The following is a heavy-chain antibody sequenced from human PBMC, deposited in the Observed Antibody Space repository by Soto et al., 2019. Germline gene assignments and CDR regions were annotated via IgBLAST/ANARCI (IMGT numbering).Heavy chain of an antibody. Sequence: PSETLSLTCTVSGGSISSGGYYWSWIRQHPGKGLGWIGYIYYSGSTYYNPSLKSRVTISVDTSKNQFSLKLSSVTAADTAVYYCARDAPSGRARQGFVDYWGQGTLVTVSS. CDR1: GGSISSGGYY. D-gene: IGHD3-10*01. J-gene: IGHJ4*02. CDR3: ARDAPSGRARQGFVDY. V-gene: IGHV4-31*03. CDR2: IYYSGST.